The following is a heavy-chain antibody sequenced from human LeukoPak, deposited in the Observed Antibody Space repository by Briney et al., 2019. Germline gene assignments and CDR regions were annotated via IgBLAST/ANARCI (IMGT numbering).Heavy chain of an antibody. CDR1: GGSISGYY. Sequence: PSETLSLTCTVSGGSISGYYWNWVRQPPGKGLEWIGYIYYSGSTKYNPSLKSRVTISVDTSKNQFSLKLSSVTAADTAVYYCARDHGDDAFDIWGPGTMVTVSS. CDR3: ARDHGDDAFDI. D-gene: IGHD3-3*01. J-gene: IGHJ3*02. V-gene: IGHV4-59*12. CDR2: IYYSGST.